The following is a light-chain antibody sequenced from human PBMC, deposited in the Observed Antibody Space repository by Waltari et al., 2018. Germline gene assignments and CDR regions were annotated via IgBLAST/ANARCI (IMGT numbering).Light chain of an antibody. CDR1: NIGSKR. CDR3: HLWDSSTDHWV. CDR2: DDN. J-gene: IGLJ3*02. Sequence: SYVLTQPPSVSVAPGQTARTTCEGSNIGSKRVHWYQQKSGQAPLLAVYDDNDRPSGSPERFAGSNTGNTATVTFSGVAAGNEADYYCHLWDSSTDHWVFGGGTRLTVL. V-gene: IGLV3-21*02.